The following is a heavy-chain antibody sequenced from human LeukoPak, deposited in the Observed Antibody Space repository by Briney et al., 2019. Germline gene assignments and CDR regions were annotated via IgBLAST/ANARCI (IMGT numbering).Heavy chain of an antibody. CDR1: GFTFSSYS. V-gene: IGHV3-48*01. CDR3: ARGYCSGGSCFLFDY. CDR2: ISSSSSTI. D-gene: IGHD2-15*01. J-gene: IGHJ4*02. Sequence: PGGSLRLSCAASGFTFSSYSMNWVRQAPGKGLEWVSYISSSSSTIYYADSVKGRFTISRDNAKNSLYLQMNSLRAGDTAVYYCARGYCSGGSCFLFDYWGQGTLVTVSS.